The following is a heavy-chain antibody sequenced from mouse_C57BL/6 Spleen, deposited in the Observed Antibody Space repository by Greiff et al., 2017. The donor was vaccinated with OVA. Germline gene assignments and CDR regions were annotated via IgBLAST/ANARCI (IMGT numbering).Heavy chain of an antibody. CDR2: ISYDGSN. D-gene: IGHD3-2*02. Sequence: EVKLQESGPGLVKPSQSLSLTCSVTGYSITSGYYWNWIRQFPGNKLEWMGYISYDGSNNYNPSLKNRISITRDTSKNQFFLKLNSVTTEDTATYYCARGAQATYYFDYWGQGTTLTVSS. J-gene: IGHJ2*01. CDR3: ARGAQATYYFDY. CDR1: GYSITSGYY. V-gene: IGHV3-6*01.